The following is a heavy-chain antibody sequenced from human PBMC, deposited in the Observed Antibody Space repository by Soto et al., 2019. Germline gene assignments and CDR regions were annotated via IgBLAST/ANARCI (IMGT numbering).Heavy chain of an antibody. J-gene: IGHJ6*02. CDR3: AREVSYGRDDLTGYYVSYYGLDV. V-gene: IGHV3-66*01. D-gene: IGHD3-9*01. CDR1: GFSVRNNY. Sequence: GGSLRLSCAASGFSVRNNYMNWVRQVPGKGLECVSVIYSGGSTYYADSVKGRFTISRDNSKNTLYLQMNSLRAEDTAVYYCAREVSYGRDDLTGYYVSYYGLDVWGQGTTVTVSS. CDR2: IYSGGST.